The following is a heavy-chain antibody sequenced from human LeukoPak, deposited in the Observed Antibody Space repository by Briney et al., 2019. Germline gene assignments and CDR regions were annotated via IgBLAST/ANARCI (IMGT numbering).Heavy chain of an antibody. Sequence: ASVKVSCKASGFTFTNYYMHWVRQAPGRGLEWMGWINPDSGGTNYAQKFQGRVTMTRDTSISTAYMELSSLRSEDMAVYYCARDLLGDSSGFSGDAFDIWGQGTMVTVSS. CDR3: ARDLLGDSSGFSGDAFDI. D-gene: IGHD3-22*01. V-gene: IGHV1-2*02. CDR1: GFTFTNYY. CDR2: INPDSGGT. J-gene: IGHJ3*02.